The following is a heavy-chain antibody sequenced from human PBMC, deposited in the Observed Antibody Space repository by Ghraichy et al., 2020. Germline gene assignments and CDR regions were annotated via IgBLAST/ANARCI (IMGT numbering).Heavy chain of an antibody. CDR1: GFIFSNYA. CDR3: AKALEGYTSSWADY. D-gene: IGHD6-13*01. CDR2: ISGGASGT. J-gene: IGHJ4*02. Sequence: GGSLRLSCAASGFIFSNYAMTWVRQAPGKGLEWVSAISGGASGTYYADSVKGRFTISRDNSKNTVYLQMNSLRAEDTAVYYCAKALEGYTSSWADYWGQGTLVFVSA. V-gene: IGHV3-23*01.